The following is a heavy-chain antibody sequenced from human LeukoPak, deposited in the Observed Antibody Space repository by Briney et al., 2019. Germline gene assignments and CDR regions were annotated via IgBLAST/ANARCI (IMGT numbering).Heavy chain of an antibody. CDR3: ARGGTLSGSYYEVDY. J-gene: IGHJ4*02. V-gene: IGHV3-30-3*01. CDR1: GFTFSSYA. Sequence: PGGSLRLSCAASGFTFSSYAMHWVRQAPGKGLEWVAVISYNGSNKYYADSVKGRFTISRDNSKNTLYLQMNSLRAEDTAVYYCARGGTLSGSYYEVDYWGQGTLVTVSS. CDR2: ISYNGSNK. D-gene: IGHD1-26*01.